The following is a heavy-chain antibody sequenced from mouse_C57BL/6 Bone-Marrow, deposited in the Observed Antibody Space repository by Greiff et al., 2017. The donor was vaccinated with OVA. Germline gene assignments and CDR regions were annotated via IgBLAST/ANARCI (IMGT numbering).Heavy chain of an antibody. D-gene: IGHD1-1*01. V-gene: IGHV1-9*01. J-gene: IGHJ2*01. CDR3: ARATVPKRGYYFDY. CDR2: ILPGSGST. CDR1: GYTFTGYW. Sequence: QVQLQQSGAELVKPGASVKLSCKASGYTFTGYWIEWVKQRPGHGLEWIGEILPGSGSTNYNEKFKGKATFTADTSSNTAYMQLSSLTTEDSAIYYCARATVPKRGYYFDYWGQGTTLTVSS.